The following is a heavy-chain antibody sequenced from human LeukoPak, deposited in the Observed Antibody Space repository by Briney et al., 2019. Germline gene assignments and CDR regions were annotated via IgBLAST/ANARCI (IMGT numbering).Heavy chain of an antibody. D-gene: IGHD3-3*01. CDR3: AKDLPGLEWFGG. J-gene: IGHJ4*02. CDR1: GFTFTNHA. V-gene: IGHV3-23*01. CDR2: ISGSGDTT. Sequence: GGSLRLSCAASGFTFTNHAMSWVRQAPGKGLEWVSSISGSGDTTYYTDSVKGRFTISRDNSKDTLFLQMNSLRDEDTALYYCAKDLPGLEWFGGWGQGSLVAVSS.